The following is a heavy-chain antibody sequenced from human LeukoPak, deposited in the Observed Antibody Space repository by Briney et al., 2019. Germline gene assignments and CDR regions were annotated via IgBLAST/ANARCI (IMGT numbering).Heavy chain of an antibody. CDR3: ARTSSSSWPYYYYYMDV. J-gene: IGHJ6*03. V-gene: IGHV3-20*04. CDR2: INWNGGST. D-gene: IGHD6-13*01. Sequence: PGGSLRLSCAASGFTFDDYGMSWVRQAPGKGLEWVSGINWNGGSTGYADSVKGRFTISRDNAKNSLYLQMNSLRAEDTALYYCARTSSSSWPYYYYYMDVWGKGTTVTVSS. CDR1: GFTFDDYG.